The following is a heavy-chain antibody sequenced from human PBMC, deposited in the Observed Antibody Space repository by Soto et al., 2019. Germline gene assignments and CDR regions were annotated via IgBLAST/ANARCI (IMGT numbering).Heavy chain of an antibody. CDR2: IGTAGDT. J-gene: IGHJ6*02. D-gene: IGHD1-26*01. Sequence: PGGSLRLSCAASGFTFSSYDMHWVRQATGKGLEWVSAIGTAGDTYYPGSVKGRFTISRENAKNSLYLQMNSLRAGETAVYYCARAFSGSYYNYYYGMDVWGQGTTVTVSS. CDR1: GFTFSSYD. V-gene: IGHV3-13*01. CDR3: ARAFSGSYYNYYYGMDV.